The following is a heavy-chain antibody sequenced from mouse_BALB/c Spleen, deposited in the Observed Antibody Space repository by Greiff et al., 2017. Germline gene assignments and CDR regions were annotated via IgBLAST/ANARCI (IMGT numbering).Heavy chain of an antibody. D-gene: IGHD2-3*01. CDR3: ARNGDGYYDGVLWFAY. Sequence: QVQLQQSGAELVKPGASVKLSCKASGYTFTSYYMYWVKQRPGQGLEWIGEINPSNGGTNFNEKFKSKATLTVDKSSSTAYMQLSSLTSEDSAVYYCARNGDGYYDGVLWFAYWGQGTLVTVSA. CDR2: INPSNGGT. V-gene: IGHV1S81*02. CDR1: GYTFTSYY. J-gene: IGHJ3*01.